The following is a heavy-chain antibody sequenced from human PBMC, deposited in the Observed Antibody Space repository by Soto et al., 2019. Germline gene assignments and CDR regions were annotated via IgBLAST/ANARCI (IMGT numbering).Heavy chain of an antibody. V-gene: IGHV4-59*12. D-gene: IGHD3-3*01. CDR2: IFYSGGT. CDR1: GDSISTYY. J-gene: IGHJ5*02. CDR3: ARGQRFSDSFDP. Sequence: SETLSLTCTVSGDSISTYYWSWIRQPPGKGLQWIGYIFYSGGTAYNPSLKSRVTISLDMSKNQFSLRLSSVTAADTAVYYCARGQRFSDSFDPWGQGTLVTVSS.